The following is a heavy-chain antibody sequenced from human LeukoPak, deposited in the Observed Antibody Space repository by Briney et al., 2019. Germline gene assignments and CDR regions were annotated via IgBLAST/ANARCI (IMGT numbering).Heavy chain of an antibody. CDR1: GFTFSSYS. J-gene: IGHJ4*02. CDR3: ARDRRDGYCLGH. CDR2: ISSSSSTI. D-gene: IGHD5-24*01. V-gene: IGHV3-48*01. Sequence: PGGSLRLSCAASGFTFSSYSMNWVRQAPGKGLEWVSYISSSSSTIYYADSVKGRFTISRDSSKNTVNLQMNSLRAEDTAVYYCARDRRDGYCLGHWGQGTLVTVSS.